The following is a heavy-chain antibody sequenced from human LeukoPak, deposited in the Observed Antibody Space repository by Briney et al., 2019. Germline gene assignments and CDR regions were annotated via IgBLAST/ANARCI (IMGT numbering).Heavy chain of an antibody. CDR3: ARDGRSRGLSHVNFDY. Sequence: GRSLRLSCAASGFTFDDYAMNWVRQAPGKGLEWVSYISSSGMTKYYAVSVKGRFTMSRDNAKNSLYLQLNSLRAEDTAVYYCARDGRSRGLSHVNFDYWGQGILVTVSS. V-gene: IGHV3-48*03. J-gene: IGHJ4*02. CDR2: ISSSGMTK. CDR1: GFTFDDYA. D-gene: IGHD3-16*02.